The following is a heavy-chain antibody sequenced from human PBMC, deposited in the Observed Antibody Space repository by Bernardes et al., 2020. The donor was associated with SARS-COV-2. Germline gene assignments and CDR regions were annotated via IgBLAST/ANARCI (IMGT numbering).Heavy chain of an antibody. CDR1: GGSISSGGYY. CDR3: PRCPGLGSSTSCYLTSYYYCYGMDD. D-gene: IGHD2-2*01. J-gene: IGHJ6*02. V-gene: IGHV4-31*03. Sequence: SETLSLTCTVSGGSISSGGYYWSWIRQHPGKGLEWIGYIYYSGSTYYNPSLKSRVTISVDTSKNQFSLKLSSVTAADTAVYYCPRCPGLGSSTSCYLTSYYYCYGMDDWGQGTKVT. CDR2: IYYSGST.